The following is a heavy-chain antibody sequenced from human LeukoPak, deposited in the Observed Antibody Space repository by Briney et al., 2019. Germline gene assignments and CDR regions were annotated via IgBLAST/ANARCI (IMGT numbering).Heavy chain of an antibody. CDR3: ASGFSSSPYFDY. D-gene: IGHD6-6*01. CDR2: ITGSSSYI. CDR1: GXTFSTYY. V-gene: IGHV3-21*01. Sequence: GGSLRLSCAASGXTFSTYYMNWVRQAPGKGLEWVSFITGSSSYIHYTDSVKGRCTISRDNAKNSLFLQMNSLRDEDTAVYYCASGFSSSPYFDYWGQGTLVTVSS. J-gene: IGHJ4*02.